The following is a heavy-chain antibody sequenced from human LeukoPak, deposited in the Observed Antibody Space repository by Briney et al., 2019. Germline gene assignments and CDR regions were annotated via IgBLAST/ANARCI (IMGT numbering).Heavy chain of an antibody. V-gene: IGHV3-11*01. J-gene: IGHJ5*02. Sequence: PGGSLRLSCAAYGFSFNDYHMSWIRPAPGKGREWVSYIDISGDTIYYTDSVQGRFTISRDNAKNSLYLQMNSLRAEDTAVYYCARSAMAGVWAWGQGTLVTVSS. CDR1: GFSFNDYH. D-gene: IGHD6-19*01. CDR2: IDISGDTI. CDR3: ARSAMAGVWA.